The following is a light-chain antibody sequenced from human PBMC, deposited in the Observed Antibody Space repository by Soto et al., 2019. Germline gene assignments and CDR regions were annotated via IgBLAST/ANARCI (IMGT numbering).Light chain of an antibody. V-gene: IGKV3-11*01. CDR3: QQRSNWPIT. CDR1: QSVSSY. Sequence: EIVLTQSPDTLSLSPGERATLSCRASQSVSSYLAWYQQKPGQAPRLLIYDASNRATGIPARFSGSGSGTDFTLTIIGLEPEDLAVYYCQQRSNWPITFGQGTRLEIK. J-gene: IGKJ5*01. CDR2: DAS.